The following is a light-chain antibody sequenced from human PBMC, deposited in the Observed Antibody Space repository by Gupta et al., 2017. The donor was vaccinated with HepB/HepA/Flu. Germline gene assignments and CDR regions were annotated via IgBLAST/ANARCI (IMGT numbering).Light chain of an antibody. V-gene: IGKV3-11*01. Sequence: EIVLTQSPATLSLSPGERATLSCRASQSVSSYLAWYQQKPGQAPRLLIYDASNRATGIPARFSGSGSGTDXTLTISXREHEDFAVYYCQQRSNWPPWTFGXGTKVEIK. CDR1: QSVSSY. CDR3: QQRSNWPPWT. J-gene: IGKJ1*01. CDR2: DAS.